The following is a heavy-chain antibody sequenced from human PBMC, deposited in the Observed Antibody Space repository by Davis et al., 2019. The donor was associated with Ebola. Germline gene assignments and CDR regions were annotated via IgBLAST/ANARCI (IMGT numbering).Heavy chain of an antibody. D-gene: IGHD3-22*01. V-gene: IGHV1-46*01. CDR2: INPSGGST. CDR1: GYTFTGYY. CDR3: ARGDLYYYDSSGYDAFDI. J-gene: IGHJ3*02. Sequence: ASVKVSCKASGYTFTGYYMHWVRQAPGQGLEWMGIINPSGGSTSYAQKFQGRVTMTRDTSTSTVYMELSSLRSEDTAVYYCARGDLYYYDSSGYDAFDIWGQGTMVTVSS.